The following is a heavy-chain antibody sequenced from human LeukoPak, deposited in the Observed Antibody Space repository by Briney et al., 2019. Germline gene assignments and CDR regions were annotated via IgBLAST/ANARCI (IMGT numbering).Heavy chain of an antibody. CDR1: GFSFSSYA. CDR2: ISDSGGST. Sequence: AGGSLRLSCAASGFSFSSYAMSWVRQAPGKGLEWVSGISDSGGSTYYADSVKGRFTISRDNSKNTLYLQMNSLRAEGTAVYYCAKGPGTITIFGVVIIPEWFDPWGQGTLVTVSS. V-gene: IGHV3-23*01. CDR3: AKGPGTITIFGVVIIPEWFDP. D-gene: IGHD3-3*01. J-gene: IGHJ5*02.